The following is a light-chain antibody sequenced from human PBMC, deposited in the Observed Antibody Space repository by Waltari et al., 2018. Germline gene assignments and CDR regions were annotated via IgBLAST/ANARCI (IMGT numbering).Light chain of an antibody. CDR1: QDVINY. Sequence: QMTQSPSPLSASVGDRITITRQSSQDVINYINWYQQKPGKAPQLLIYDGATLTTGVPSRFRGSGSGTHYTLTINSLQPEDVANYYCQQSEAFGQGTKVEI. CDR2: DGA. J-gene: IGKJ1*01. V-gene: IGKV1-33*01. CDR3: QQSEA.